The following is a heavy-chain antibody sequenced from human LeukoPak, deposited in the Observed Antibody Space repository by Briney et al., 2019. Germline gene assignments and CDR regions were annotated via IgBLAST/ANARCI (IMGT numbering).Heavy chain of an antibody. CDR1: GYTFTSYG. D-gene: IGHD6-13*01. Sequence: GASVKVPCKASGYTFTSYGISWVRQAPGQGLEWMGWISAYNGNTNYAQKLQGRVTMTTDTSTSTAYMELRSLRSDDTAVYYCARELGIAAAGALDYWGQGTLVTVSS. V-gene: IGHV1-18*01. CDR3: ARELGIAAAGALDY. J-gene: IGHJ4*02. CDR2: ISAYNGNT.